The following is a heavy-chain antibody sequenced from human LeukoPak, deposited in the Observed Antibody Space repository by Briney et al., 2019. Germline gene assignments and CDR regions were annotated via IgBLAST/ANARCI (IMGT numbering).Heavy chain of an antibody. CDR1: GFAFNSYA. V-gene: IGHV3-23*01. CDR2: ISGSGGST. CDR3: AKDRPYSSGWYLIFDY. D-gene: IGHD6-19*01. J-gene: IGHJ4*02. Sequence: GGSLRLSCAASGFAFNSYAMNWVRQAPGKGLEWVSAISGSGGSTYYADSVKGRFTISRDNYKNTLYLQMNSMRAEDTAVYYCAKDRPYSSGWYLIFDYWGQGTLVTVSS.